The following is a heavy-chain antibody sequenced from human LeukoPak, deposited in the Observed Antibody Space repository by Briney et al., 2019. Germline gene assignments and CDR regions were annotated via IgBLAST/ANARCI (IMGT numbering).Heavy chain of an antibody. J-gene: IGHJ6*02. Sequence: SETLSLTCTVSGGSVSSGSYYWSWIRQPPGKGLEWIGYIYYSGTTNNNPSLKRRVTISVDTSKNQFSLKLSSVTAADTAVYYCARDRSNWNDVPDYYYYGMDVWGQGTTVTVSS. D-gene: IGHD1-20*01. CDR2: IYYSGTT. V-gene: IGHV4-61*01. CDR3: ARDRSNWNDVPDYYYYGMDV. CDR1: GGSVSSGSYY.